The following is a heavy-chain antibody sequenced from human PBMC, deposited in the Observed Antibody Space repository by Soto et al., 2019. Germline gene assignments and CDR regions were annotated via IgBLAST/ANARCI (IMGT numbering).Heavy chain of an antibody. CDR2: ISGSGFKK. J-gene: IGHJ5*02. CDR1: GFIFENFG. V-gene: IGHV3-23*01. CDR3: AKNQGVELVPLATVDWFDP. D-gene: IGHD1-26*01. Sequence: GGSLRLSCEASGFIFENFGMSWVRQAPGKGLEWISSISGSGFKKYYADSVKGRFTISRDNSKSTVYLELNNLSAEDTAVYHCAKNQGVELVPLATVDWFDPWGQGSVVTVSS.